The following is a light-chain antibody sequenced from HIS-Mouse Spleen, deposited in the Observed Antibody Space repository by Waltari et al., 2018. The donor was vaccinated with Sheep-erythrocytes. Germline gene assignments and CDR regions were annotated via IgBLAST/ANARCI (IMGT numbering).Light chain of an antibody. CDR1: SSDVGGYNY. V-gene: IGLV2-8*01. CDR2: EVS. J-gene: IGLJ3*02. CDR3: SSYAGSNNWV. Sequence: QSALTQPPSASGSPGQSVTISCTGTSSDVGGYNYVSWDQQHPGKAPKLMIYEVSKRPSVVPDRLSGSKSGNTASLTVSGLQAEDEADYYCSSYAGSNNWVFGGGTKLTVL.